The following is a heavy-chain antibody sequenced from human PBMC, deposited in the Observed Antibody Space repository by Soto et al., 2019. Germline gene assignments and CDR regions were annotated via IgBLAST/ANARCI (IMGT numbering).Heavy chain of an antibody. J-gene: IGHJ5*02. D-gene: IGHD3-16*02. CDR2: ISTNSGHT. V-gene: IGHV1-18*04. CDR3: AREEYRQLDH. CDR1: GYTFTNYG. Sequence: QVQLVQSGAEVKKPGASVKVSCKASGYTFTNYGISWVRQAPSQGLEWLGWISTNSGHTDYAQKFRGRVTMTTDTSTTTAYMELRSLRSDDTAVYYCAREEYRQLDHWGQGTLVTVSS.